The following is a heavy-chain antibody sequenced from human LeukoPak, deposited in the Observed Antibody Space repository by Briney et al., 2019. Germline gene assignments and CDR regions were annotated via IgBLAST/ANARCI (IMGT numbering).Heavy chain of an antibody. V-gene: IGHV3-66*01. D-gene: IGHD2-21*01. CDR2: IQSGGKT. J-gene: IGHJ3*02. Sequence: GGSLTLTCAASGFTNCCRHWVRLRQAPGKGLEWVSAIQSGGKTYYADSVKGRFTISRDNSKNTVSLQMNSLRAEDTAVYYCARDYGTHRNCFNAGGVCGACSIWGQGTMVTVSS. CDR1: GFTNCCRH. CDR3: ARDYGTHRNCFNAGGVCGACSI.